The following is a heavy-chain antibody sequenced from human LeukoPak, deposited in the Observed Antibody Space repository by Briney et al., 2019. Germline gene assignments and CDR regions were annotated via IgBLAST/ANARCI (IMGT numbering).Heavy chain of an antibody. Sequence: PGGSLRLSCAASGFTVSSNFMTWVRQAPGKGLEWVSVIYSGGSTYYADSVKDRFTISRDNSKNMLYLQMNSLRAEDTAVYYCARVKGGNYFDYWGQGTLVTVSS. V-gene: IGHV3-66*01. J-gene: IGHJ4*02. D-gene: IGHD3-16*01. CDR3: ARVKGGNYFDY. CDR1: GFTVSSNF. CDR2: IYSGGST.